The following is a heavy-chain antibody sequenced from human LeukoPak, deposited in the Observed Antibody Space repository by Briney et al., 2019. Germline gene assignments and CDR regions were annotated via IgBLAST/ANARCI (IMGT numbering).Heavy chain of an antibody. V-gene: IGHV3-7*01. CDR2: IKQDGSEK. CDR1: GFTFSSYW. CDR3: ARDGRRGKDSNSWYFSYYYYYYMDV. Sequence: PGGSLRLSCAASGFTFSSYWMSWARQAPGKGLEWVANIKQDGSEKYYVDSVKGRFTISRDNAKNSLYLQMNSLRAEDTAVYYCARDGRRGKDSNSWYFSYYYYYYMDVWGKGTTVTISS. D-gene: IGHD6-13*01. J-gene: IGHJ6*03.